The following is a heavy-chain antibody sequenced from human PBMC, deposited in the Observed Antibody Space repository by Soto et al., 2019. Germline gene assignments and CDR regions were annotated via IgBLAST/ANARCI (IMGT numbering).Heavy chain of an antibody. Sequence: SETLSLTCTVSGGSISRYYWSWIRQPPGKGLEWIGYIYYTGSTNYNPSLKSRVTISVDTSKNQFSLKLSSVTAADTAVYYCARENAVSGDWFDPWGQGTLVTVSS. CDR1: GGSISRYY. CDR2: IYYTGST. CDR3: ARENAVSGDWFDP. V-gene: IGHV4-59*01. D-gene: IGHD2-8*01. J-gene: IGHJ5*02.